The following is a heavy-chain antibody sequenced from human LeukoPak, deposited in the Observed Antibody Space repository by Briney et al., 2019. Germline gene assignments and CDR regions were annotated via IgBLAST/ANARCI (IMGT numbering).Heavy chain of an antibody. J-gene: IGHJ3*02. CDR2: IYYSGYT. Sequence: SETLSLTCTVSGGSISSYYWTWIRQPPGKGLEWIGYIYYSGYTNHNPSLESRVTISVDTSKNQFSLKLTSMTAADTAVYYCARAVANTNYAFDIWGQGTMVTVSS. D-gene: IGHD6-19*01. CDR3: ARAVANTNYAFDI. CDR1: GGSISSYY. V-gene: IGHV4-59*08.